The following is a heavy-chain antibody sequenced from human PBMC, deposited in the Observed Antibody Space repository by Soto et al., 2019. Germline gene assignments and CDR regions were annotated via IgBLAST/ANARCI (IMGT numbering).Heavy chain of an antibody. CDR1: GGSISSISHS. CDR2: IFYNGIT. D-gene: IGHD1-1*01. CDR3: AGLVTGTQYYFDX. Sequence: SETLSLTCTVSGGSISSISHSWGWIRQSPGQGLEWIGNIFYNGITYYNPSLKSRVTISADTSKNHFSLKLRSVTVADTAVYSCAGLVTGTQYYFDXWGQGPLVTV. J-gene: IGHJ4*02. V-gene: IGHV4-39*02.